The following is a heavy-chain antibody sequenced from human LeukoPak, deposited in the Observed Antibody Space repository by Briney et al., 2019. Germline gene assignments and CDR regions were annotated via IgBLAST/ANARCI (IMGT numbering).Heavy chain of an antibody. V-gene: IGHV3-7*02. CDR2: IKQDGSEK. CDR3: ARSDWFDP. Sequence: GGSLRLSCAASGFTFNSYWMSWVRQAPGKGLEWVANIKQDGSEKYYVDSVKGRFTISRDNAKNSLYLQMDSLRAEDTAVYYCARSDWFDPWGQGTLVIVSS. CDR1: GFTFNSYW. J-gene: IGHJ5*02.